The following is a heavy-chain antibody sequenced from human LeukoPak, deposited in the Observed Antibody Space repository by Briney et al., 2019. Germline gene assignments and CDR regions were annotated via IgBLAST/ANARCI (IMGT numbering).Heavy chain of an antibody. Sequence: SETLSLTCAVSGGSISSFYWSWIRQPPGEGLEWIGYVFYTGDTNSNPSLKSRVTMSLDTSKNQFSLKLSSVTAADTAVYYCARFSPKGSGSYWGDYFDYWGQGTLVTVSS. V-gene: IGHV4-59*08. J-gene: IGHJ4*02. CDR2: VFYTGDT. D-gene: IGHD3-10*01. CDR1: GGSISSFY. CDR3: ARFSPKGSGSYWGDYFDY.